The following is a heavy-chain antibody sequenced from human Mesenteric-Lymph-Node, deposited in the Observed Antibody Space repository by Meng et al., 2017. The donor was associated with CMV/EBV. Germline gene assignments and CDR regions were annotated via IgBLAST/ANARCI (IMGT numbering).Heavy chain of an antibody. CDR2: LTWNSGHI. CDR1: GFTFSSYS. V-gene: IGHV3-9*01. Sequence: GGSLRLSCAASGFTFSSYSMNWVRQAPGEGLEWVSGLTWNSGHIVYADSVQGRFTISRDNAKNSLYLEMNRLRVEDTALYYCARSSTYYGWFDSWGQGTLVTVSS. CDR3: ARSSTYYGWFDS. D-gene: IGHD1-26*01. J-gene: IGHJ5*01.